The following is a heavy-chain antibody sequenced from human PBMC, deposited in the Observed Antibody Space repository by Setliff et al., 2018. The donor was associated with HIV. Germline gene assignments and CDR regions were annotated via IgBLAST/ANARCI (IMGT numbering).Heavy chain of an antibody. CDR1: GGSVIISHYY. D-gene: IGHD5-18*01. Sequence: KASETLSLTCTVSGGSVIISHYYWAWIRQPPGKGLEWIGSISYSGSTYYNPSLKSRITISVDTSKNQFSLKLTSVTAADTAGYYCARDTEMVKEGTDYWGQGTPVTVSS. J-gene: IGHJ4*02. V-gene: IGHV4-39*01. CDR3: ARDTEMVKEGTDY. CDR2: ISYSGST.